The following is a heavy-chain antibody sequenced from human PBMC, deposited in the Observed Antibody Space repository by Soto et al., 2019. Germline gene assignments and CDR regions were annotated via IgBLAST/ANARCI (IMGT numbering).Heavy chain of an antibody. V-gene: IGHV3-23*01. D-gene: IGHD3-10*01. J-gene: IGHJ4*02. CDR2: ISSSGGST. CDR3: AKDHAYGSGSYYYFDY. Sequence: GGSLRLSCAASGFTFSNYAMSWVRQAPGKGLEWVSAISSSGGSTYYADSVKGRFTISRDNSKNTLYLQMNSLRAEDTAVYYCAKDHAYGSGSYYYFDYWGQGTLVTVS. CDR1: GFTFSNYA.